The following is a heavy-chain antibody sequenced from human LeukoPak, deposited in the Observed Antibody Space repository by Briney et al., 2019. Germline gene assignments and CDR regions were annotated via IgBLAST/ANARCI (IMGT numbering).Heavy chain of an antibody. V-gene: IGHV3-30*04. CDR2: ISYDGRNK. CDR1: GFTFSSHA. J-gene: IGHJ3*02. CDR3: ARSAGDPHAFDI. Sequence: GRSLRLSCAASGFTFSSHAMHWVRQAPGKGLEWVAVISYDGRNKDCADSVKGRITISRDNSKNTLYLQVNSLRAEDTAVYYCARSAGDPHAFDIWGLGTVGTVSS. D-gene: IGHD4-17*01.